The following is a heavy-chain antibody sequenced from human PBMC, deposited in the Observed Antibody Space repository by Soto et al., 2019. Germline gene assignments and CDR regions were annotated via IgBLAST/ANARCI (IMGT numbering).Heavy chain of an antibody. J-gene: IGHJ6*02. V-gene: IGHV3-23*01. Sequence: LRLSCRASGLAFGNYAMNGVRQVPGRVLEWVAGVSTNGRSTYYADSVRGRFTISRDNSKITVYLQMNSLRAEDTAVYYCAKDRAFNYFYGMDVWGQGTTVTVSS. D-gene: IGHD3-10*01. CDR1: GLAFGNYA. CDR3: AKDRAFNYFYGMDV. CDR2: VSTNGRST.